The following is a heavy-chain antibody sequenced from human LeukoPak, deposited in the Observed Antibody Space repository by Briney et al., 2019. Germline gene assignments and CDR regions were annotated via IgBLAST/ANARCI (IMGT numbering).Heavy chain of an antibody. CDR1: GGSISSYY. J-gene: IGHJ3*02. CDR2: IYYSGST. D-gene: IGHD3-10*01. CDR3: ARLTISGSRSGVFDI. Sequence: SETLSLTCTVSGGSISSYYWSWIRQPPGKGLEWIGYIYYSGSTNYNPSLKSRVTISVDTSKNQFSLKLSSVTAADTAVYYCARLTISGSRSGVFDIWGQGTMVTVSS. V-gene: IGHV4-59*08.